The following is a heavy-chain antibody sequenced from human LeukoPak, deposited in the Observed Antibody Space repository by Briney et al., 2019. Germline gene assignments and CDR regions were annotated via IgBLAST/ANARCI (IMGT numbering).Heavy chain of an antibody. D-gene: IGHD2-2*01. V-gene: IGHV1-18*01. CDR1: GDTFTSYG. Sequence: ASVKVSCKASGDTFTSYGISWVRRAPGQGLEWMGWISAYNGNTNYAQKLQGRVTMTTDTGTSTAYMELRSLRSDDTAVYYCARTEYCSSTSCYRWFDPWGQGTLVTVSS. CDR2: ISAYNGNT. CDR3: ARTEYCSSTSCYRWFDP. J-gene: IGHJ5*02.